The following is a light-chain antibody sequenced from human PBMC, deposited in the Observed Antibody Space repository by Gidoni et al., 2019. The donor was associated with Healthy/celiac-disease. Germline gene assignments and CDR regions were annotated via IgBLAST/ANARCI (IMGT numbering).Light chain of an antibody. CDR1: QSIGSW. J-gene: IGKJ4*02. Sequence: DIQMTQSPSTLSASAGDRVTITCRASQSIGSWLAWYQQKPGKAPSLLIYKSSNLEDRVPSRCSGSGSGKQFTLSISSLQPDDFATYHCHHYSSLWTFGGGTKVEI. CDR3: HHYSSLWT. V-gene: IGKV1-5*03. CDR2: KSS.